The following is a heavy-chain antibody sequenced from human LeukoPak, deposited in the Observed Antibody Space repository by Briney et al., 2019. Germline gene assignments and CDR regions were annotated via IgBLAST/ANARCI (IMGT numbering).Heavy chain of an antibody. D-gene: IGHD3-22*01. Sequence: SETLSLTCTVSGVSISSSSYYWGWLRQPPGMGLEWIGSIYYSGTTFYSPSLKSRVTISVDTSKNQFSLKLSSVTAADTAVYYCARQYSSDSSHLDYWGQGALVTVSS. CDR2: IYYSGTT. CDR1: GVSISSSSYY. J-gene: IGHJ4*02. V-gene: IGHV4-39*01. CDR3: ARQYSSDSSHLDY.